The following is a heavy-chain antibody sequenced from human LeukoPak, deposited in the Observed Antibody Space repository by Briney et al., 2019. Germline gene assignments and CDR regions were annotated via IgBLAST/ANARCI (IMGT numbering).Heavy chain of an antibody. D-gene: IGHD3-10*01. V-gene: IGHV4-39*01. CDR1: GGSISSSSYY. Sequence: SETLSLTCTVSGGSISSSSYYWGWIRQPPGKGLEWIGSIYYSGSTYYNPSLKSRVTISVDTSKNQFSLKLSSVTAADTAVYYCAIPNYYGSGVDAFDIWGQGTMVTVSS. CDR3: AIPNYYGSGVDAFDI. J-gene: IGHJ3*02. CDR2: IYYSGST.